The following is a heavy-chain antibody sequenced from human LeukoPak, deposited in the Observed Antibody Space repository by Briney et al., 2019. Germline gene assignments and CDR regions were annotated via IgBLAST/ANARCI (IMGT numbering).Heavy chain of an antibody. D-gene: IGHD3-22*01. J-gene: IGHJ4*02. Sequence: SETLSLTCAVYGGSFSGYYWSWIRQPPGKGLEWIGEINHSGSTNYNPSLKSRVTISVDTSKNQFSLKLSSVTAADTAVYNCASHNNYYDSSGYYFDYWGQGTLVTVSS. CDR3: ASHNNYYDSSGYYFDY. CDR1: GGSFSGYY. CDR2: INHSGST. V-gene: IGHV4-34*01.